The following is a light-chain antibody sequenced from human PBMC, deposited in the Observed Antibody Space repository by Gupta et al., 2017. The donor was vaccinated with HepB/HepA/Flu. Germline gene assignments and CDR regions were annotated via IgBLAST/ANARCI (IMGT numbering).Light chain of an antibody. CDR2: SAS. CDR3: QQFKRDPIT. Sequence: DIQLTQSPSFLSASLGDRVTITCRASQDINSYLIWYQQKPGKAPKLLIYSASTLQSGVPSRFSGSGSGTEFTLTISSVQPEDCATYYGQQFKRDPITCGQGTRLDIK. V-gene: IGKV1-9*01. J-gene: IGKJ5*01. CDR1: QDINSY.